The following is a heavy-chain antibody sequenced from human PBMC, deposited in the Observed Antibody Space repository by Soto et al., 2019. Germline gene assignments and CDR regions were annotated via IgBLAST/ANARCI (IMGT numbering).Heavy chain of an antibody. J-gene: IGHJ4*01. V-gene: IGHV3-23*01. Sequence: GSLRLSCAASGFTFSSYAMTWVRQAPGKGLEWVSAISYSGVSTYYADSVKGRFTISRDSSENTLSLQMNSLRVDDTAVYXCSKTRGYSDXDLXYWGXXXXXTVSX. CDR2: ISYSGVST. CDR1: GFTFSSYA. D-gene: IGHD5-12*01. CDR3: SKTRGYSDXDLXY.